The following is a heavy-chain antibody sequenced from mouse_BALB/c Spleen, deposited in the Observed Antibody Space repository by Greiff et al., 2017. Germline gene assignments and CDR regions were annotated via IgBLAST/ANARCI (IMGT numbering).Heavy chain of an antibody. V-gene: IGHV1-4*01. CDR3: ARSKNGNYGWYFDV. Sequence: VQLQQSGAELATPGASVKMSCKASGYTFTSYWMHWVKQRPGQGLEWIGYINPSTGYTEYNQKFKDKSTLTADKSSSTAYMQLSSLTSEDSAVYYCARSKNGNYGWYFDVWGAGTTVTVSS. CDR2: INPSTGYT. D-gene: IGHD2-1*01. CDR1: GYTFTSYW. J-gene: IGHJ1*01.